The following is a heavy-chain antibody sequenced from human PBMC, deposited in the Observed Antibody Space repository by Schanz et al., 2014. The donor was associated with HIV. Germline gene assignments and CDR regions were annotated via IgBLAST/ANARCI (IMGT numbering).Heavy chain of an antibody. V-gene: IGHV1-2*02. J-gene: IGHJ5*02. Sequence: QVQLVQSGAEGRKPGASVKVSCKTSGYTFIDYFIHWVRQAPGQGLEWMGWIDPNSGGFARKFNYRVTITRDTSINTAYMELSRLRFEDTAVYYCARSRYRLHWLDAWGQGTLVTVSS. CDR3: ARSRYRLHWLDA. D-gene: IGHD2-2*02. CDR1: GYTFIDYF. CDR2: IDPNSGG.